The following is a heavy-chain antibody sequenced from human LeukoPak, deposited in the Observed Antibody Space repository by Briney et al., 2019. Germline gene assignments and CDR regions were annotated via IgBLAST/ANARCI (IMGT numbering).Heavy chain of an antibody. CDR1: GGSLSGHY. Sequence: KPLETLSLTCTVSGGSLSGHYWSWIRQPPGKRLEWIGYVSYTGRTKYNPSLQSRVTISIDTSKSQFSLKLTSVTSADTAVYSCARLLDNDTSGDPDTFDVWGQGTTVIVSS. V-gene: IGHV4-59*11. J-gene: IGHJ3*01. CDR2: VSYTGRT. CDR3: ARLLDNDTSGDPDTFDV. D-gene: IGHD3-22*01.